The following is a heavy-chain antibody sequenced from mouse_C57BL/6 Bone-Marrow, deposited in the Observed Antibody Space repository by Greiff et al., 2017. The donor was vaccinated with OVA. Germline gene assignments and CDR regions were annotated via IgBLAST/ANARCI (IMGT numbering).Heavy chain of an antibody. Sequence: EVKLMESGPGLVKPSQSLSLTCSVTGYSITSGYYWNWIRQFPGNKLEWMGYISYDGSNNYNPSLKNRISITRDTSKNQFFLKLNSVTTEDTATYYCARESGGYYFDYWGQGTTLTFSS. CDR3: ARESGGYYFDY. CDR1: GYSITSGYY. V-gene: IGHV3-6*01. D-gene: IGHD1-1*02. CDR2: ISYDGSN. J-gene: IGHJ2*01.